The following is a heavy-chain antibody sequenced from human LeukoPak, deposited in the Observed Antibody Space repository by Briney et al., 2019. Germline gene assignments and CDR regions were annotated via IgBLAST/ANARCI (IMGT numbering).Heavy chain of an antibody. CDR1: GYTFTSYG. V-gene: IGHV1-18*01. D-gene: IGHD3-10*01. Sequence: GASVKVSCKAFGYTFTSYGISWVRQAPGQGLEWMGWISAYNGNTNYAQKLQGRVTMTTDTSTSTAYMELRSLRSDDTAVYYCARGRFGEFVVGDYFDYWGQGTLVTVSS. CDR2: ISAYNGNT. CDR3: ARGRFGEFVVGDYFDY. J-gene: IGHJ4*02.